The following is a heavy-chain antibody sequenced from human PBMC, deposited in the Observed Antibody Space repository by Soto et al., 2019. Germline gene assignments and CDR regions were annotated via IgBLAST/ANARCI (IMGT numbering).Heavy chain of an antibody. D-gene: IGHD2-8*01. CDR2: ISGSGGGT. V-gene: IGHV3-23*01. J-gene: IGHJ4*02. Sequence: GGSLRLSCRASGFPFSAFAMSWVRQAPGKGLEWVSVISGSGGGTYYADSVKGRFTISRDNSKNTLYLQMNSLRDEDTAVYYCAKDPLGYCTNGICSYYDYWGQGTLVTVSS. CDR1: GFPFSAFA. CDR3: AKDPLGYCTNGICSYYDY.